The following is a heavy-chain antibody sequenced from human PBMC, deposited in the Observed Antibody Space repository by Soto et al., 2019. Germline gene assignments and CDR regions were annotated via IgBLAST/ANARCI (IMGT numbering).Heavy chain of an antibody. V-gene: IGHV3-23*01. CDR2: ISGSGGST. D-gene: IGHD5-12*01. J-gene: IGHJ4*02. Sequence: GGSLRLSCAASGFTFSSYAMSWVRQAPGKRLEWVSAISGSGGSTYYADSVKGRFTISRDNSKNTLYLQMNSLRAEDTAVYYCAGSGYDYPAAWGQGTLVTVSS. CDR3: AGSGYDYPAA. CDR1: GFTFSSYA.